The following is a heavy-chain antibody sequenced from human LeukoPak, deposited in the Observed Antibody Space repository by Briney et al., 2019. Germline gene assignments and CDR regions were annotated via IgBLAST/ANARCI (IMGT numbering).Heavy chain of an antibody. D-gene: IGHD2-21*02. CDR1: GFTFSSYA. Sequence: PGGSLRLSCAASGFTFSSYAMSWVRQAPGKGLEWVSAISGSGGSTYYADSVKGRFTISRDNSKNTLYLRMNSLRAEDTAVYYCAKEKDFVVVTAYDYWGQGTLVTVSS. CDR3: AKEKDFVVVTAYDY. CDR2: ISGSGGST. V-gene: IGHV3-23*01. J-gene: IGHJ4*02.